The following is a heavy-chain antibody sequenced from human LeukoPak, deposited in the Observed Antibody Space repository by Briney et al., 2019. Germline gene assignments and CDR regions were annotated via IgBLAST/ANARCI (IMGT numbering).Heavy chain of an antibody. CDR1: GFTFSSYS. D-gene: IGHD2-15*01. V-gene: IGHV3-21*01. J-gene: IGHJ4*02. CDR2: ISSSSSYI. Sequence: PGGSLRLSCAASGFTFSSYSMNWVRQAPGKGLEWVSSISSSSSYIYYADSVKGRFTISRDNAKNSLYLQMNSLGAEDTAVYYCASYIGYCSGGSCCWTRPFDYWREGTLVTVSS. CDR3: ASYIGYCSGGSCCWTRPFDY.